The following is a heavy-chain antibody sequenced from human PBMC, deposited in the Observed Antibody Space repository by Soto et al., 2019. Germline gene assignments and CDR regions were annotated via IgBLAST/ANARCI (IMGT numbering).Heavy chain of an antibody. J-gene: IGHJ4*02. Sequence: ASVKVSCKASGYTFTNYGITWVRQTPGQGLEWMGWINACNGNTKYTQRLQDRVTITTDTSANTAYMELSSLRSEDTAVYYCARDRSSDWSFDHWGQGTLVTVSS. CDR3: ARDRSSDWSFDH. D-gene: IGHD3-9*01. CDR2: INACNGNT. CDR1: GYTFTNYG. V-gene: IGHV1-18*01.